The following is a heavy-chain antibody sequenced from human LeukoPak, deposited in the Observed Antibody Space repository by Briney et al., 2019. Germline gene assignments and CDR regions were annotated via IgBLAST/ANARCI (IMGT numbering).Heavy chain of an antibody. Sequence: PSETLSLTCIVSGDSISSSSFYWGWIRQPPGKELEWIGNIYYSATTHYNPSLKSRVTMSIDRTKNQFSLKLSSVTAADTAVYYCARRYYYGSSGYYYHFDYWGQGTLVTVSS. D-gene: IGHD3-22*01. J-gene: IGHJ4*02. CDR3: ARRYYYGSSGYYYHFDY. CDR2: IYYSATT. CDR1: GDSISSSSFY. V-gene: IGHV4-39*01.